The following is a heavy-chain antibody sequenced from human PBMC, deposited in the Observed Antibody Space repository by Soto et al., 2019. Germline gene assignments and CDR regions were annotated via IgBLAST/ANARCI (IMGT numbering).Heavy chain of an antibody. D-gene: IGHD3-3*01. CDR3: ASFDFWSGYYSAPQFDY. CDR1: GGSFSGYY. Sequence: SETLSLTCAVYGGSFSGYYWSWIRQPPGKGLEWIREINHSGSTNYNPSLKSRVTISVDTSKNQFSLKLSSVTAADTAVYYCASFDFWSGYYSAPQFDYWGQGTLVTVSS. V-gene: IGHV4-34*01. J-gene: IGHJ4*02. CDR2: INHSGST.